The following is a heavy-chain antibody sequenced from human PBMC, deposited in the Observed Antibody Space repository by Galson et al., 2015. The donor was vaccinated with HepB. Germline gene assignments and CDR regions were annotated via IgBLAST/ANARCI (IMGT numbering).Heavy chain of an antibody. Sequence: ETLSLTCTVSGGSISSYYWSWIRQPPGKGLEWIGYIYYSGSTNYNPSLKSRVTISVDTSKNQFSLKLSSVTAADTAVYYCARQRGVTTPTWFDPWGQGTLVTVSS. CDR3: ARQRGVTTPTWFDP. J-gene: IGHJ5*02. D-gene: IGHD4-17*01. CDR2: IYYSGST. V-gene: IGHV4-59*08. CDR1: GGSISSYY.